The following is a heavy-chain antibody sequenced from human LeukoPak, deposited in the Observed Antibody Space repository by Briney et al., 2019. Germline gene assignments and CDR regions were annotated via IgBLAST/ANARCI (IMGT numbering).Heavy chain of an antibody. CDR2: IYCDGSPT. V-gene: IGHV3-74*01. J-gene: IGHJ4*02. Sequence: GGSLRLSCAASGFTFSSSWMHWVRQAPGKGLEWVSRIYCDGSPTNYADSVKGRFTISRDNSKNTLYLQMNSLIAEDTAVYYCARDGYYRFDYWGQGSLVTVSS. D-gene: IGHD4-17*01. CDR1: GFTFSSSW. CDR3: ARDGYYRFDY.